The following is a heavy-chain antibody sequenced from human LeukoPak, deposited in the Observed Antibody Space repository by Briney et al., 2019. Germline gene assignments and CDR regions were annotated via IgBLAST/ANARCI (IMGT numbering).Heavy chain of an antibody. CDR2: ISNEGNT. V-gene: IGHV3-53*01. CDR1: GFTVSTSY. J-gene: IGHJ4*02. CDR3: ARDDTSGGWYEIGN. Sequence: PGGSLRLSCAASGFTVSTSYMSWVRQAPGEGLECISVISNEGNTYYADSMKGRFSISRDNSKNTVFLEMNSLRAEDTAVYYCARDDTSGGWYEIGNWGQGTLVTVFS. D-gene: IGHD6-19*01.